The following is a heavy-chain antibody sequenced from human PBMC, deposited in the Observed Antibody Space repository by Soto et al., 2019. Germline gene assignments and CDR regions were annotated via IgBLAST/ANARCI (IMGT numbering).Heavy chain of an antibody. D-gene: IGHD6-19*01. Sequence: QVQLVQSGAEVKKPGASVKVSCKASGYTFTSYDINWVRQATGQGLEWMGWMNPNSGNTGYAQKFQGRVTMTRNTSRSTAYMELSSLRSEDTAGNYCAMGGAVAGTTNDYWGQGTLGTVSS. V-gene: IGHV1-8*01. CDR3: AMGGAVAGTTNDY. CDR1: GYTFTSYD. J-gene: IGHJ4*02. CDR2: MNPNSGNT.